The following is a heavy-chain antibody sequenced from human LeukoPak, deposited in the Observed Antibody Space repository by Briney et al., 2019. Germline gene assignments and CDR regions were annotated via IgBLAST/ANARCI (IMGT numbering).Heavy chain of an antibody. CDR2: IRYDGSNK. CDR1: GFTFSSYG. CDR3: AGAGNGNNREFDY. D-gene: IGHD5-24*01. V-gene: IGHV3-30*02. J-gene: IGHJ4*02. Sequence: GGSLRLSCAASGFTFSSYGMHWVRQAPGKGLDWVAFIRYDGSNKYYADSVKGRFTISRDNSKNTLYLQMNSLRAEDTAVYYCAGAGNGNNREFDYWGQGTLVTVSS.